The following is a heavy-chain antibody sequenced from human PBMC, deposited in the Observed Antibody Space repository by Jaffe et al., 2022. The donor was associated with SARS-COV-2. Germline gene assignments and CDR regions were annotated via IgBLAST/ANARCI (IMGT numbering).Heavy chain of an antibody. J-gene: IGHJ6*02. CDR2: IWYDGTNK. CDR3: ARDKGSDDYYGMDV. D-gene: IGHD3-10*01. V-gene: IGHV3-33*01. CDR1: GFDFRYFG. Sequence: QVQLVESGGGVVQPGRSLRLSCAASGFDFRYFGMHWVRQAPGKGLEWVAVIWYDGTNKYYVDSVRGRFTISRDNSRNTLYLQMNSLRADDTAVYYCARDKGSDDYYGMDVWGQGTTVTVSS.